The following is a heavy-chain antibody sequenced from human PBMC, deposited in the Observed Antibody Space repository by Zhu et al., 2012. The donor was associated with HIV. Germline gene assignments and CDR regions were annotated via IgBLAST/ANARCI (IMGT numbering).Heavy chain of an antibody. Sequence: QVQLQESGPGLVKPSETLSLTCTVSGGSISSHYWSWIRQPPGKRLEWIGCIYYSGSTNYNPSLKSRLTISVDTSKNQFSLKLTSVTAADTAVYYCARLLVPAAISSVSFDYVGTREPWSPS. D-gene: IGHD2-2*02. V-gene: IGHV4-59*11. CDR3: ARLLVPAAISSVSFDY. J-gene: IGHJ4*02. CDR1: GGSISSHY. CDR2: IYYSGST.